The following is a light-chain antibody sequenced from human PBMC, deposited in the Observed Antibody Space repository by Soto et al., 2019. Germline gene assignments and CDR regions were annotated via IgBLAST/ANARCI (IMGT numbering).Light chain of an antibody. Sequence: EIVLTQSPGTLSLSPGERATLSCRASQSVSSSYLAWYQQKPGQAPRLLIYGASGRATGIPDRFSGSGSGTDFTLTISRLEPEDFAVYYCQQYPAYTFGQGTKLEIK. CDR1: QSVSSSY. CDR3: QQYPAYT. J-gene: IGKJ2*01. V-gene: IGKV3-20*01. CDR2: GAS.